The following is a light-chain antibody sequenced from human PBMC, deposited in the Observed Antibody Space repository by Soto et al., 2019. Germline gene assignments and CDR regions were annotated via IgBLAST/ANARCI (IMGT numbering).Light chain of an antibody. CDR3: QQRSNWPGLT. J-gene: IGKJ4*01. V-gene: IGKV3-11*01. CDR2: DAS. CDR1: QSVSSY. Sequence: EIVLTQSPATLSLSPGERATLSCRASQSVSSYLAWYQQKPGQAPRLLIYDASNRATGIPARFSGSGAGTDFTLNISGLEPEDFAVYDCQQRSNWPGLTFGGGTKVEIK.